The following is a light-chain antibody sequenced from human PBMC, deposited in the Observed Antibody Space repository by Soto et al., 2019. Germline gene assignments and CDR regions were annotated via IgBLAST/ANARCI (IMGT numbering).Light chain of an antibody. CDR3: ESWDSNTRV. Sequence: QSVLTQSSSASASLGSSVKLTCTLSSGHSSYTIAWHQQQPGKAPRYLMKLEGSGSYNKGSGVPDRFSGSSSGADRYLTISNLQSEDEVDYYCESWDSNTRVFGGGTKLTVL. CDR2: LEGSGSY. J-gene: IGLJ2*01. V-gene: IGLV4-60*03. CDR1: SGHSSYT.